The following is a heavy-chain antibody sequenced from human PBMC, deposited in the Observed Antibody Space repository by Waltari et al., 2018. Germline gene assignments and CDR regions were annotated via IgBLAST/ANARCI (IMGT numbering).Heavy chain of an antibody. J-gene: IGHJ3*02. CDR2: LDLSGTK. CDR1: GASIRSHF. CDR3: ARLPRGSVIIGAFDI. D-gene: IGHD3-22*01. V-gene: IGHV4-59*11. Sequence: VQLQESGPGLVKPSETLSLRCNVSGASIRSHFWSWIRQAPGKGLEWIGHLDLSGTKDYNPSRKSRVAIAIDTSKNHFSLNLRSVTAADTAIYYWARLPRGSVIIGAFDIWGQGTQVTVSS.